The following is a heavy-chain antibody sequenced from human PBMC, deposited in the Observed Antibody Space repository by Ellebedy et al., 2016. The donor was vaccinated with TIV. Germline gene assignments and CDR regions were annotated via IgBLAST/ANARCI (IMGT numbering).Heavy chain of an antibody. D-gene: IGHD6-19*01. J-gene: IGHJ3*02. CDR1: GFTFSDSV. CDR3: VRGWYSSGHCDVFAM. V-gene: IGHV3-30*03. Sequence: GGSLRLXXVGFGFTFSDSVMHWARQDPGKGLDWVAGISVDGRAVHYPDSVKGRFTISRDNAQNTVYLQMNSLRLEGTAVYYCVRGWYSSGHCDVFAMWGQGTIVTVSS. CDR2: ISVDGRAV.